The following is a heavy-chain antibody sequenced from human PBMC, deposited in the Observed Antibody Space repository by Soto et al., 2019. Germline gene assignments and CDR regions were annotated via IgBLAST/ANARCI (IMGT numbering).Heavy chain of an antibody. D-gene: IGHD3-16*01. J-gene: IGHJ4*02. CDR3: AHAPWGSAPDY. CDR1: GFPLSARGVG. Sequence: QITLKESGPTLVKPTETLTLTCTVSGFPLSARGVGVGWNRQPPGKALEWLAVIYWNDDKRYSPSLKSRLTITKDTSKNQVVLTMTNTDPVDTAKYYCAHAPWGSAPDYWGQGTLVTVSS. V-gene: IGHV2-5*01. CDR2: IYWNDDK.